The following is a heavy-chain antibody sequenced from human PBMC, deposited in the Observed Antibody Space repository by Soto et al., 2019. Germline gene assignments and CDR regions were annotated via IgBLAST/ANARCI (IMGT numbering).Heavy chain of an antibody. CDR3: ARDRVDCSGGNCWRSVEDT. Sequence: QVQLVQSGAEVKKPGASVKVSCKASGYTFTSYYMHWVRQAPGQGLEWMGIIDPSGGGTSYAQKFQGRLNMTRETSASTVYMELSSLRSEDTAVYYCARDRVDCSGGNCWRSVEDTWGQGTLVTVSS. CDR1: GYTFTSYY. J-gene: IGHJ5*02. D-gene: IGHD2-15*01. CDR2: IDPSGGGT. V-gene: IGHV1-46*01.